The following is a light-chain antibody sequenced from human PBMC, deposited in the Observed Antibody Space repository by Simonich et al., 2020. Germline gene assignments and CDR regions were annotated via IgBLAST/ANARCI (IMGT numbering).Light chain of an antibody. CDR2: EVS. CDR3: SSYAGSNKV. V-gene: IGLV2-8*01. Sequence: QSALTQPPSASGSPGQSVTISCTETSSDVGGYNYVSWYQHHPGKAPRLMIYEVSKRPSGVPDRFSGSKSGNTASLTVSGLQAEDEADYYCSSYAGSNKVFGGGTKLTVL. CDR1: SSDVGGYNY. J-gene: IGLJ2*01.